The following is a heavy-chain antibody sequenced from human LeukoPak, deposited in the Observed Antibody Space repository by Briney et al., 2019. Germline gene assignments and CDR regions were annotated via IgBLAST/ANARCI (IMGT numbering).Heavy chain of an antibody. V-gene: IGHV3-23*01. D-gene: IGHD2-15*01. Sequence: PSETLSLTCTVSGGSIGSYYWNWIGQAPGKGLEWVSALSGSGGSTFYADSVKGRFTISRDNSNNTLYLQMNSLRAEDTAVYYCAKGRTPDYWGQGTLVTVSS. J-gene: IGHJ4*02. CDR3: AKGRTPDY. CDR1: GGSIGSYY. CDR2: LSGSGGST.